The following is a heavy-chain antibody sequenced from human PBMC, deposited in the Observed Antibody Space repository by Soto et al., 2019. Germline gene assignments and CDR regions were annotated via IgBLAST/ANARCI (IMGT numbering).Heavy chain of an antibody. Sequence: AEKFSCKASVGNFSSYAITWVRQAPGQGLEWMGGTIPLFGTPNYAQKFQGRVTITADKSTNTVYMELSSLRSEDTAVYYCARDAVGYQPPTYWGQGTLVTVSS. V-gene: IGHV1-69*06. J-gene: IGHJ4*02. CDR2: TIPLFGTP. CDR3: ARDAVGYQPPTY. D-gene: IGHD2-2*01. CDR1: VGNFSSYA.